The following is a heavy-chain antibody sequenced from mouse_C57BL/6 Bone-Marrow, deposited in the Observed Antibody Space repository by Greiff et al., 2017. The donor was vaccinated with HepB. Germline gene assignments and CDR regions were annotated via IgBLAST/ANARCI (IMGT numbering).Heavy chain of an antibody. J-gene: IGHJ4*01. D-gene: IGHD3-1*01. CDR1: GYTFTDYY. CDR3: GPGYDYDAMDY. V-gene: IGHV1-19*01. CDR2: INPYNGGT. Sequence: EVKLMESGPVLVKPGASVKMSCKASGYTFTDYYMNWVKQSHGKSLEWIGVINPYNGGTSYNQKFKGKATLTVDKSSSTAYMELNSLTSEDSAVYYCGPGYDYDAMDYWGQGTSVTVSS.